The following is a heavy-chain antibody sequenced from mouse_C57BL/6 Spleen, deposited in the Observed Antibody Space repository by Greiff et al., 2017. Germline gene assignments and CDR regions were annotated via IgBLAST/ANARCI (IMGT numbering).Heavy chain of an antibody. J-gene: IGHJ3*01. D-gene: IGHD1-1*01. CDR3: ARSDYGSRERFAY. Sequence: QVQLQQPGAELVRPGSSVKLSCKASGYTFTSYWMHWVKQRPIQGLEWIGNIDPSDSETHYNQKFKDKATLTVNKSSSTAYMQLSSLTSEDSAVYYCARSDYGSRERFAYWGQGTLVTVSA. V-gene: IGHV1-52*01. CDR1: GYTFTSYW. CDR2: IDPSDSET.